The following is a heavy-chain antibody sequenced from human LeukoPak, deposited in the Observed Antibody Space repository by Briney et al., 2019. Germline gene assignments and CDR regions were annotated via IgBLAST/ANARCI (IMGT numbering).Heavy chain of an antibody. CDR3: ARTVVVVTANDY. D-gene: IGHD2-21*02. Sequence: SGGSLRLSCAASGFTFSSYSMSWVRQAPGKGLEWVANIKQDGSEKYYVDSVKGRFTISRDNAKNSLYLQMNSLRAEDTAVYYCARTVVVVTANDYWGQGTLVTVSS. V-gene: IGHV3-7*01. J-gene: IGHJ4*02. CDR2: IKQDGSEK. CDR1: GFTFSSYS.